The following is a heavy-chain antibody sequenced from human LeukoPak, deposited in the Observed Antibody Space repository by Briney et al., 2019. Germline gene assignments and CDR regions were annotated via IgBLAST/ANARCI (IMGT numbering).Heavy chain of an antibody. CDR2: IYYSGST. CDR3: ARASGARRITIFGVDKYYFDY. J-gene: IGHJ4*02. CDR1: GGSISSSSYY. V-gene: IGHV4-39*01. Sequence: SETLSLTCTVSGGSISSSSYYWGWIRQPPGKGLEWIGSIYYSGSTYYNPSLKSRVTISVDTSKNQFSLKLSSVTAADTAVYYCARASGARRITIFGVDKYYFDYWGQGALVTVSS. D-gene: IGHD3-3*01.